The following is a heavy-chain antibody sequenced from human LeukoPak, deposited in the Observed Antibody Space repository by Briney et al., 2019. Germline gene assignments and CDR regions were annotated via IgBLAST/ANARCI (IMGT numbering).Heavy chain of an antibody. J-gene: IGHJ6*02. CDR2: IYYSGTT. Sequence: SETLSLACTVSGGSISPYYWSWIRQPPGKGLEWIGYIYYSGTTNYNPSLKSRVTMSVDTSNNHLSLRLTSVTAADTALYYCARHSYNYYGLDVWGQGTTITVSS. CDR3: ARHSYNYYGLDV. CDR1: GGSISPYY. V-gene: IGHV4-59*08.